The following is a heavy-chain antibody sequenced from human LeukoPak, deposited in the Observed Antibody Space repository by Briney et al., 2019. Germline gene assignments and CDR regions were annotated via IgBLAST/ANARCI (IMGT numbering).Heavy chain of an antibody. V-gene: IGHV3-30*02. CDR3: AKVGHYCSSTTCYIGGCK. D-gene: IGHD2-2*02. CDR2: IRNDGSEI. Sequence: GGSLRLSCAASGFSFSSYGMHWVRQAPGKGLEWVAYIRNDGSEIYYVDSVKGRSTISRDNSKNTLFLQMNSLTIEDTAVYYCAKVGHYCSSTTCYIGGCKWGQGTLVTVSS. J-gene: IGHJ4*02. CDR1: GFSFSSYG.